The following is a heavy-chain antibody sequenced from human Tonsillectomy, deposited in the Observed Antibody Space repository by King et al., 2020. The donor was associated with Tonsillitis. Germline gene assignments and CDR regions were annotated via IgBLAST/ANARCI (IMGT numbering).Heavy chain of an antibody. Sequence: QLQESCPGLVKPSETLSLTCTVSGGSISSGTYYWGWIRQPPGKGLEWIGSIYYTGSTYYNPSLKSRVTISVDTSKNQFSLNLSSVTAADTAVYYCARLVTGPNSWGQGTLVTVSS. D-gene: IGHD4/OR15-4a*01. J-gene: IGHJ4*02. CDR3: ARLVTGPNS. CDR2: IYYTGST. CDR1: GGSISSGTYY. V-gene: IGHV4-39*07.